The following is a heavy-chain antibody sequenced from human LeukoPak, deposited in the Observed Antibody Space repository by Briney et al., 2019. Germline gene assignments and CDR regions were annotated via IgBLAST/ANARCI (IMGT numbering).Heavy chain of an antibody. CDR3: ARDLEGYCSGGSCYSEGMDV. CDR2: ISGSSGTI. CDR1: GFTFTSYS. D-gene: IGHD2-15*01. Sequence: GGSLRLSCAASGFTFTSYSVNWVRQAPGKGLEWVSCISGSSGTIYYADSVKGRFTISRDNAKNSLYLQMNSLRAEDTAVYYCARDLEGYCSGGSCYSEGMDVWGQGTTVTVSS. J-gene: IGHJ6*02. V-gene: IGHV3-48*04.